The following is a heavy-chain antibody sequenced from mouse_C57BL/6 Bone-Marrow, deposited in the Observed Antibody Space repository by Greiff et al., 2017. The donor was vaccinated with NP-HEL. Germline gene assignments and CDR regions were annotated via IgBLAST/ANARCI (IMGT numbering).Heavy chain of an antibody. CDR3: ATYYYGYYFDY. Sequence: LVESGAELVRPGTSVKMSCKASGYTFTNYWIGWAKQRPGHGLEWIGDIYPGGGYTNYNEKFKGKATLTADKSSSTAYMQFSSLTSEDSAIYYCATYYYGYYFDYWGQGTTLTVSS. CDR2: IYPGGGYT. CDR1: GYTFTNYW. J-gene: IGHJ2*01. D-gene: IGHD1-1*01. V-gene: IGHV1-63*01.